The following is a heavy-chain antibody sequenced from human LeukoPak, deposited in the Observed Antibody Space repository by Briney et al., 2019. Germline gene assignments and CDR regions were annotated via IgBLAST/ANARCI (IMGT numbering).Heavy chain of an antibody. J-gene: IGHJ6*02. CDR1: GGSISSYY. D-gene: IGHD6-13*01. CDR3: ARTVSSSWYGYGMDV. Sequence: PSETLSLTCTVSGGSISSYYWSWIRQPAGKGLEWIGRIYTSGSTNYNPSPKSRVTMSVDTSKNQFSLKLSSVTAADTAVYYCARTVSSSWYGYGMDVWGQGTTVTVSS. CDR2: IYTSGST. V-gene: IGHV4-4*07.